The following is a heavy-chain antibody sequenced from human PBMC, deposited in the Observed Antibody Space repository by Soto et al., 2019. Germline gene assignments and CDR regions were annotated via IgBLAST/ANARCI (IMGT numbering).Heavy chain of an antibody. CDR3: ARGSGYDPRTFDY. J-gene: IGHJ4*02. D-gene: IGHD5-12*01. CDR1: GGSISSYY. CDR2: IYYSGST. V-gene: IGHV4-59*01. Sequence: SETLSLTCTVSGGSISSYYWSWIRQPPGKGLEWIGYIYYSGSTNYNPSLKSRVTISVDTSRNQFSLKLSSVTAADTAVYYCARGSGYDPRTFDYWGQGTLVTVSS.